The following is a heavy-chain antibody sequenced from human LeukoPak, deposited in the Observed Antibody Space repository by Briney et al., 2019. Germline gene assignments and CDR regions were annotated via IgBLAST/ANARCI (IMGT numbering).Heavy chain of an antibody. CDR1: GGSISSYY. J-gene: IGHJ3*01. D-gene: IGHD3-22*01. V-gene: IGHV4-59*01. CDR2: IYYSGNT. CDR3: ARNRNYYDKRDYRTDPFDV. Sequence: PSETLSLTCTVSGGSISSYYWSWIRQPPGKGLEWIGYIYYSGNTNYNPSLKSRVTMSVDTSKNQFSLKLSSVTAADTAVYYCARNRNYYDKRDYRTDPFDVWGPGTMVTVSS.